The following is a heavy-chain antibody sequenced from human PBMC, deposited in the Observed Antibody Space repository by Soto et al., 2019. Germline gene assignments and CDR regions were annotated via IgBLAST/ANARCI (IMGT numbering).Heavy chain of an antibody. CDR1: GFTFSSYA. J-gene: IGHJ5*02. D-gene: IGHD2-2*01. Sequence: GGSLRLSCAASGFTFSSYAMHWVRQAPGKGLEYVSAISSNGGSTYYANSVKGRFTISRDNSKNTLYLQMGSLRAEDMAVYYCARGSSSLVVPAGATNWFDPWGQGTLVTVSS. CDR3: ARGSSSLVVPAGATNWFDP. CDR2: ISSNGGST. V-gene: IGHV3-64*01.